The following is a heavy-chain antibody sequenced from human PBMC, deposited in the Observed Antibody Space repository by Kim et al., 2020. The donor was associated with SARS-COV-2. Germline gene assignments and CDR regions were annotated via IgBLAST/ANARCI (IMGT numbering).Heavy chain of an antibody. V-gene: IGHV4-39*01. Sequence: SETLSLTCSVSGGSISSSTYYWGWIRQPPGKGLEWIGSIYYSGSTYYNPSLKSRVTISVDTSKNQFSLKLSSVTAADTAVYYCARPLSDYVWGNYIYWGQGTLVTVSS. J-gene: IGHJ4*02. CDR3: ARPLSDYVWGNYIY. CDR2: IYYSGST. CDR1: GGSISSSTYY. D-gene: IGHD3-16*01.